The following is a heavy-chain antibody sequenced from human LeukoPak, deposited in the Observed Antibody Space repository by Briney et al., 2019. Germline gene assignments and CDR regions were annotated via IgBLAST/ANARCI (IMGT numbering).Heavy chain of an antibody. D-gene: IGHD3-10*01. V-gene: IGHV4-39*01. CDR1: GDSISSSNCY. CDR3: ARQTGSGLFSLP. Sequence: SETLSLTCTVSGDSISSSNCYWGWIRQPPGKGLEWIGSIYFSGGTYYNASLKSRVTISVDTSKNQFSLKLSSVTAADAAVYYCARQTGSGLFSLPGGQGTLVTVSS. J-gene: IGHJ4*02. CDR2: IYFSGGT.